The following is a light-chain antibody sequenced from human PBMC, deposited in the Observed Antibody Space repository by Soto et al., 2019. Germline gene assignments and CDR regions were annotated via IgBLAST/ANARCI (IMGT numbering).Light chain of an antibody. CDR2: DAS. CDR3: QQRSNWPPT. V-gene: IGKV3-11*01. J-gene: IGKJ1*01. Sequence: EIVLTQSPATLSLSPGERATLSCRVSQSVSSYLAWYQQKPGQAPRLLIYDASNRATGIPVRFSGSGSGTDFTLTISSLEPEDFAVYYCQQRSNWPPTFGQGTKVEIK. CDR1: QSVSSY.